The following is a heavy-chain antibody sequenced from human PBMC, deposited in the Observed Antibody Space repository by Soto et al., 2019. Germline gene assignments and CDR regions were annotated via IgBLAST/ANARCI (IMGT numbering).Heavy chain of an antibody. J-gene: IGHJ4*02. CDR3: AKKGYDYIWGSYRYNDRFDY. D-gene: IGHD3-16*02. CDR1: GFTFSSYA. CDR2: ISGSGGST. V-gene: IGHV3-23*01. Sequence: EVQLLDSGGGLVQPGGSLRLSCAASGFTFSSYAMSWVRQAPGKGLEWVSAISGSGGSTYYADSVKGRFTISRDNSKNTLYLQMNSVRAEDTAVYYCAKKGYDYIWGSYRYNDRFDYRGQGTLVTVSS.